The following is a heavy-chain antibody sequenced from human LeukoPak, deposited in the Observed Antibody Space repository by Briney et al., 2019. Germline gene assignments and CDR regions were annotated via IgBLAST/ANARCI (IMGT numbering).Heavy chain of an antibody. CDR1: GFTFYDYG. V-gene: IGHV3-43D*03. Sequence: GSLRLSCAASGFTFYDYGMSWVRQAPGKGLEWVSLISWDGGSTYYADSVKGRFTISRDNSKNSLYLQMNSLRAEDTALYYCAKDPSPYSSGGPDYWGQGTLVTVSS. D-gene: IGHD6-19*01. CDR3: AKDPSPYSSGGPDY. J-gene: IGHJ4*02. CDR2: ISWDGGST.